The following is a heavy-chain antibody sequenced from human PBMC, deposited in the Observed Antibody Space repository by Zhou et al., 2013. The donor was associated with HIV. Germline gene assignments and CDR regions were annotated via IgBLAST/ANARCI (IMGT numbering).Heavy chain of an antibody. V-gene: IGHV1-2*02. CDR1: GYTFTGYY. CDR3: ARERRGSSNDAFDI. D-gene: IGHD3-10*01. J-gene: IGHJ3*02. CDR2: INPNSGGT. Sequence: QVQLVQSGAEVKKPGASVKVSCKASGYTFTGYYMHWVRQAPGQGLEWMGWINPNSGGTSYAQKFQGRVTMTRDTSISTAYMDLSSLRSDDTAVYYCARERRGSSNDAFDIWGQGTLVTVSP.